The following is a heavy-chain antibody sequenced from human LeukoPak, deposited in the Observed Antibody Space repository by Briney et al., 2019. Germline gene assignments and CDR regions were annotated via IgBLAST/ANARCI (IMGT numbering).Heavy chain of an antibody. J-gene: IGHJ5*01. D-gene: IGHD2-8*01. Sequence: SETLSLTCTVSGGSISSFYWSWVRQPPGKGLGWGGYIYYTGSANYNSSLKRRVTISVDTSKPQFSLILSSVTAAATTLHYFARAVLATKSAHWFDFWGQGTLVTVSS. CDR1: GGSISSFY. CDR2: IYYTGSA. CDR3: ARAVLATKSAHWFDF. V-gene: IGHV4-59*01.